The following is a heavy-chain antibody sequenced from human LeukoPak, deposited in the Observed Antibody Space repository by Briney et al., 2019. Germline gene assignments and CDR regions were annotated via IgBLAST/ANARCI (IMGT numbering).Heavy chain of an antibody. J-gene: IGHJ4*01. Sequence: PGGSLRLSCAASGFTFSGYWMRWVRQAPGKGLEWVTNITQDGSEKYYVDSVKGRFTISRDNAKNSLYLQMSSLRAEDTPVYSCAGAIAAWRSDYSGDGNLVTVSS. V-gene: IGHV3-7*01. CDR2: ITQDGSEK. CDR3: AGAIAAWRSDY. D-gene: IGHD6-13*01. CDR1: GFTFSGYW.